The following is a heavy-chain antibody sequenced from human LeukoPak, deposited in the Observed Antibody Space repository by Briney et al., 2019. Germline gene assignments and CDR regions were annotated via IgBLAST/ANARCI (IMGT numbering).Heavy chain of an antibody. V-gene: IGHV1-18*01. CDR2: ISAYNGNT. D-gene: IGHD3-22*01. CDR3: ATSVDYYEPTDAFDI. CDR1: GYTFTSYG. J-gene: IGHJ3*02. Sequence: ASVKVSCKASGYTFTSYGISWVRQAPGQGLEWMGWISAYNGNTNYAQKLQGRVTMTTDTSTSTAYMELRSLRSDDTAVYYCATSVDYYEPTDAFDIWGQGTMVTVSS.